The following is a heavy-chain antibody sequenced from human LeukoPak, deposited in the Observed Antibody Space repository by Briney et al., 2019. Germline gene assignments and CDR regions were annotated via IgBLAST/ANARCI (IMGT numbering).Heavy chain of an antibody. CDR3: ARVGLPYYYDGSGYYGNYFDY. D-gene: IGHD3-22*01. V-gene: IGHV4-59*01. J-gene: IGHJ4*02. Sequence: SETLSLTCTVSGGSISSYYWSWIRQPPGKGLEWIGYIYYSGSTNYNPSLKSRVTISVDTSKNQFSLELSSVTAADTAVYYCARVGLPYYYDGSGYYGNYFDYWGQGTLVTVSS. CDR1: GGSISSYY. CDR2: IYYSGST.